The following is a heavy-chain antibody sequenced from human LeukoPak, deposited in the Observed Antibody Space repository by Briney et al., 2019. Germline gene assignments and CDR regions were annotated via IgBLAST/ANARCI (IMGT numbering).Heavy chain of an antibody. J-gene: IGHJ4*02. CDR1: GFTFSNYA. D-gene: IGHD2-15*01. CDR2: ISYDGSNK. V-gene: IGHV3-30*04. Sequence: PGGSLRLSCAASGFTFSNYAMVWVRQAPGRGLEWVAVISYDGSNKYYADSVQGRFTISRDNSKSTLCLQMNSLRAEDTAVYYCAKQLGYCSDGSCYFPYWGQGTLVTVSS. CDR3: AKQLGYCSDGSCYFPY.